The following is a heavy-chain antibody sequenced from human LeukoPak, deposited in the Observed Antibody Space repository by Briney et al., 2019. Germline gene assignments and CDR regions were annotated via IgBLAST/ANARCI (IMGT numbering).Heavy chain of an antibody. CDR2: IYVDGRTT. CDR3: IRDFRSADL. V-gene: IGHV3-74*01. Sequence: GGSLRLSCVASGFTFSNYWMHWVRQPPGKGLAWVSRIYVDGRTTNYADSVKGRFTISRDNAKNTVYLEMNSLSVEDTATYYCIRDFRSADLWGQGTLVTVSS. CDR1: GFTFSNYW. J-gene: IGHJ5*02.